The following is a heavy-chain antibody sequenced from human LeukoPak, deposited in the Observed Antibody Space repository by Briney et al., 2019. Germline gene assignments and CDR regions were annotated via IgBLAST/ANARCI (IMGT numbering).Heavy chain of an antibody. D-gene: IGHD5-24*01. CDR2: ISGDGGST. J-gene: IGHJ4*02. CDR1: DFTFADYA. V-gene: IGHV3-43*02. Sequence: GGSLRLSCAASDFTFADYALHWVRQVPGKGLEWVSLISGDGGSTYYADSVKGRFTISRDNSENSLYLQINSLRTEDTALYYCAKDITREGYNPFDYWGQGTLVTVSS. CDR3: AKDITREGYNPFDY.